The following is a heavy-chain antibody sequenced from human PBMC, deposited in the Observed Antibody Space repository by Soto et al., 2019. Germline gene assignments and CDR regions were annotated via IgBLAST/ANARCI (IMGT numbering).Heavy chain of an antibody. J-gene: IGHJ4*02. Sequence: GASVKVSCQASGYTFTDYALHWVRQAPGQRLEWMGWMNAGVGNTLYSQKFQGRITITRDTSASTAYMELNSLKSEDTAIYYCARGTGYTFGSLNYWGPGTLVTVSS. CDR1: GYTFTDYA. CDR2: MNAGVGNT. V-gene: IGHV1-3*01. CDR3: ARGTGYTFGSLNY. D-gene: IGHD5-18*01.